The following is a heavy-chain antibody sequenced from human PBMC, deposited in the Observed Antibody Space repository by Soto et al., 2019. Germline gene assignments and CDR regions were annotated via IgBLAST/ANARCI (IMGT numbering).Heavy chain of an antibody. CDR1: GVTFRSLS. V-gene: IGHV3-21*01. D-gene: IGHD3-10*01. J-gene: IGHJ4*02. CDR3: AKDGPNKTGYGSKDFQF. Sequence: GGPLRLCCAASGVTFRSLSRNWVSKTQGKGLEWVSSISSSSSCIYYADSVKGRFTISRDNSKNTLDLQLNSLRSEDTGIYYCAKDGPNKTGYGSKDFQFWGQGTLVTVSS. CDR2: ISSSSSCI.